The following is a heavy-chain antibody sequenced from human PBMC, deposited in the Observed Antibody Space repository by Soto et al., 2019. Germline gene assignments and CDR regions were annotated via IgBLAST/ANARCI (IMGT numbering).Heavy chain of an antibody. CDR1: GGSISSGDYY. J-gene: IGHJ4*02. CDR2: IYYSGST. D-gene: IGHD3-10*01. Sequence: SETLSLTCTVSGGSISSGDYYWSWIRQPPGKGLEWIGYIYYSGSTYYNPSLKSRVTISVDTSKNQFSLKLSSVTAADTAVYYCAREDYYYGSRSLSHWCQGTLVTVSS. V-gene: IGHV4-30-4*01. CDR3: AREDYYYGSRSLSH.